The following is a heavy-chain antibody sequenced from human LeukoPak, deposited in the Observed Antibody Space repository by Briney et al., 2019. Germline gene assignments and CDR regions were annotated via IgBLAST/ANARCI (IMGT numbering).Heavy chain of an antibody. CDR1: GFSFSSSW. CDR2: IKYDGSEK. J-gene: IGHJ4*02. Sequence: GGSLRLSCTASGFSFSSSWMSWVRQAPGKGLEWVANIKYDGSEKYYVDSVKGRFTISRDNAKNSLYLQMDSLGAEDTAVYYCATDYGGCYFDYWGQGTLVTVSS. D-gene: IGHD3-10*01. V-gene: IGHV3-7*01. CDR3: ATDYGGCYFDY.